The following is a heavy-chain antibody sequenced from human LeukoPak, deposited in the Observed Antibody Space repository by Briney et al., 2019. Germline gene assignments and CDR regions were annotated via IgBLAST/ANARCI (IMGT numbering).Heavy chain of an antibody. V-gene: IGHV4-4*07. CDR3: ARDGSGWTDDDAFDV. Sequence: PSETLSLTCTVSGASIDSHYWNWIRQPGGKGLEWIGRIYTSGRTKYNPSLKSRVTISVDKSKNQFSLNLTSLTAADTAVYYCARDGSGWTDDDAFDVWGQGTMVTVSS. CDR2: IYTSGRT. J-gene: IGHJ3*01. CDR1: GASIDSHY. D-gene: IGHD6-19*01.